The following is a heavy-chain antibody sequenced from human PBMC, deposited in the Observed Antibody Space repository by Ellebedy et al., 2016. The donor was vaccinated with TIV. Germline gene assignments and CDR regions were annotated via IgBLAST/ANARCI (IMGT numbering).Heavy chain of an antibody. J-gene: IGHJ4*02. Sequence: GESLKISCAASGFTFSSYAMSWVRQAPGKGLEWVSAISGSGGSTYYADSVKGRFTISRDNSKNTLYLQMNSLRAEDTAVYYCAKDHLPYTYYYDSSGSDYWGQGTLVTVSS. CDR3: AKDHLPYTYYYDSSGSDY. V-gene: IGHV3-23*01. D-gene: IGHD3-22*01. CDR1: GFTFSSYA. CDR2: ISGSGGST.